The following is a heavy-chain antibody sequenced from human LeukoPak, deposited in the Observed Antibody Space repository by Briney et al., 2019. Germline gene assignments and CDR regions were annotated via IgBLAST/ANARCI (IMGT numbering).Heavy chain of an antibody. V-gene: IGHV4-34*01. Sequence: SETLSLTCAVYGGSFSGYYWSWIRQPPGKGLEWIGEINHSGSTNYNPSLKSRVTISVDTSKNQFSLKLSSVTAADTAVYYCARGWDSSSPFGPWGQGTLVNVSS. CDR3: ARGWDSSSPFGP. CDR1: GGSFSGYY. J-gene: IGHJ5*02. CDR2: INHSGST. D-gene: IGHD6-13*01.